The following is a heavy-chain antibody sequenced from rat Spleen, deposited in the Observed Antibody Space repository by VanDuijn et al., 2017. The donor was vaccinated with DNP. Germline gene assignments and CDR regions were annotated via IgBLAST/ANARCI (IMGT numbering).Heavy chain of an antibody. Sequence: EVQLVESGGGLVQPGRSLKVSCAASGFTFSAYYMAWVRQAPAKGLEWVAYIGSPAYAPYYGDSVKGRFTISRDNAKSTLYLQMNSLRSEDMATYYCTIDSYNSPFAYWGQGALVTVSS. J-gene: IGHJ3*01. CDR3: TIDSYNSPFAY. CDR1: GFTFSAYY. CDR2: IGSPAYAP. D-gene: IGHD1-5*01. V-gene: IGHV5-27*01.